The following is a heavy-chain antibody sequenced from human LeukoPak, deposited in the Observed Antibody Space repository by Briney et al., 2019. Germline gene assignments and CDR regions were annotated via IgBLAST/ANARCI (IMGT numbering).Heavy chain of an antibody. D-gene: IGHD2-2*01. CDR3: ARDCTSSPYYYYGMDV. CDR1: GFTFDDYA. CDR2: ISWNSGSI. V-gene: IGHV3-9*01. Sequence: PGGSLRLSCAASGFTFDDYAMHWVRHAPGKGLEWVSGISWNSGSIYYADSVKGRFTISRDNAKNSLYLQMNSLRDEDTAVYYCARDCTSSPYYYYGMDVWGQGTTVTVSS. J-gene: IGHJ6*02.